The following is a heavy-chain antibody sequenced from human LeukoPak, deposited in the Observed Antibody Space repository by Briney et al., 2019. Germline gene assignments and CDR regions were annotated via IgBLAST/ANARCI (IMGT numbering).Heavy chain of an antibody. D-gene: IGHD4-23*01. V-gene: IGHV4-38-2*02. J-gene: IGHJ3*02. CDR2: INHSGST. CDR1: GYSISSGYY. CDR3: ARHYYGGSGAFDI. Sequence: SETLSLTCTVSGYSISSGYYWSWIRQPPGKGLEWIGEINHSGSTNYNPSLKSRVTISVDTSKNQFSLKLSSVTAADTAVYYCARHYYGGSGAFDIWGQGTMVTVSS.